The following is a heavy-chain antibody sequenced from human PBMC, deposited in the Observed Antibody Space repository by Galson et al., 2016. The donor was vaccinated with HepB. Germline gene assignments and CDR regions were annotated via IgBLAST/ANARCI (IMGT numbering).Heavy chain of an antibody. CDR1: GFTFSYSW. CDR2: IKSRHNGGTT. V-gene: IGHV3-15*01. Sequence: SLRLSCAASGFTFSYSWMSWVRQAPGKGLEWVGRIKSRHNGGTTDLAAPVKGRFIVSRDDSTSTLYLQMNRLATEDTAVYYCAKEPHFGYWGQGTPVTVSS. J-gene: IGHJ4*02. CDR3: AKEPHFGY.